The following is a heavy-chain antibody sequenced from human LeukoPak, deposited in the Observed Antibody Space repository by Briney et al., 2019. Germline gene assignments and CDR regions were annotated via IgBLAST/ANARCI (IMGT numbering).Heavy chain of an antibody. D-gene: IGHD6-19*01. Sequence: PGGSLRLSCAASGFTFSSYRMNWVRQAPGKGLEWVSLISGSGGNTYYADSVKGRFTISRDNSKNTLYLQMDSLRAEDTAIYYCAKKVSSSGGPYYSDYWGQGTLVTVSS. V-gene: IGHV3-23*01. J-gene: IGHJ4*02. CDR2: ISGSGGNT. CDR1: GFTFSSYR. CDR3: AKKVSSSGGPYYSDY.